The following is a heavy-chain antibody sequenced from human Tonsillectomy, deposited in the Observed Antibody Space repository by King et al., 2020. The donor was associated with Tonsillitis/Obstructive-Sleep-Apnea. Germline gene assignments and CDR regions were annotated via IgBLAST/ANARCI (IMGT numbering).Heavy chain of an antibody. CDR2: IIPIFGTA. J-gene: IGHJ4*02. Sequence: QLVQSGAEVKKPGSSVKVSCKASGGTFSSYAISWVRQAPGQGLEWMGGIIPIFGTANYAQKFQGRVTFTADESTSTAYMELSSLRSEDTAVYYCAREVVSPYSGSYWWDYWGQGTLVTVSS. D-gene: IGHD1-26*01. CDR3: AREVVSPYSGSYWWDY. CDR1: GGTFSSYA. V-gene: IGHV1-69*01.